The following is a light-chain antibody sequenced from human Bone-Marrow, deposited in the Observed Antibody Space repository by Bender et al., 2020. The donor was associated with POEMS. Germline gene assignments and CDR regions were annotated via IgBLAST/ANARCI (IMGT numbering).Light chain of an antibody. CDR2: DDS. Sequence: SYVLTQPPSVSVAPGQTATLTCGGNNIGSKSVHWYQRRPGQAAVLVVYDDSDRPSGIPERFSGSNSGNTATLTISRVEAGDEADYSCQVWDTPSDHVVFGGGTKLTVL. CDR1: NIGSKS. CDR3: QVWDTPSDHVV. J-gene: IGLJ2*01. V-gene: IGLV3-21*02.